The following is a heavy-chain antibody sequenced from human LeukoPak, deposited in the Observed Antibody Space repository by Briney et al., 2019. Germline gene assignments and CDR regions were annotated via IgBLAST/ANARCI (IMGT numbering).Heavy chain of an antibody. CDR3: ARWSLYTSTRQGPYYYYYMDV. D-gene: IGHD4-11*01. CDR1: GNTFTYYY. V-gene: IGHV1-2*02. J-gene: IGHJ6*03. CDR2: INPNSGGT. Sequence: ASVKVSCKASGNTFTYYYMHWVRQAPGQGLEWMGWINPNSGGTNYAQKFQGRVTMTRDTSISTAYMELSRLRSDDTAVYYCARWSLYTSTRQGPYYYYYMDVWGKGTTVTISS.